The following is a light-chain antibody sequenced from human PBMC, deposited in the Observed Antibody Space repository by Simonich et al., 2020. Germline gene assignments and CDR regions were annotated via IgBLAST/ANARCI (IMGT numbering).Light chain of an antibody. V-gene: IGLV1-51*01. J-gene: IGLJ2*01. Sequence: QSVLTQPPSVSAAPGQKVTISCSGSSSNIGNNYVSWYQQLPGTAPKLLINENKKRPSGIPDLSSGSKSGTSATLGITGLQTGDEADYYCGTWDSSLSAVVFGGGTKLTVL. CDR3: GTWDSSLSAVV. CDR1: SSNIGNNY. CDR2: ENK.